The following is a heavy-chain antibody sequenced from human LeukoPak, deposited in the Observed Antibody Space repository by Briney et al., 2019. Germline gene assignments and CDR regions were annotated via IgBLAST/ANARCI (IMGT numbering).Heavy chain of an antibody. CDR2: ISSSSSYI. V-gene: IGHV3-21*01. Sequence: GGSLRLSCAASGFTFSSYAMNWVRQAPGKGLEWVSSISSSSSYIYYADSVKGRFTISRDNAKNSLYLQMNSLRAEDTAVYYCARDWGNWEIDYWGQGTLVTVSS. D-gene: IGHD7-27*01. J-gene: IGHJ4*02. CDR3: ARDWGNWEIDY. CDR1: GFTFSSYA.